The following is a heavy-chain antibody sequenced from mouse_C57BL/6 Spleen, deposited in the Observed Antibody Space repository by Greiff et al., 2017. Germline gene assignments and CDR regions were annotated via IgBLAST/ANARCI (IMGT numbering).Heavy chain of an antibody. Sequence: EVKLMESEGGLVQPGSSMKLSCTASGFTFSDYYMAWVRQVPEKGLEWVANINYDGSSTYYLDSLKSRFIISRDNAKNILYLQMSSLKSEDTATYYCARDNVLQRAVDYWGQGTSVTVSS. V-gene: IGHV5-16*01. J-gene: IGHJ4*01. CDR3: ARDNVLQRAVDY. D-gene: IGHD2-10*01. CDR2: INYDGSST. CDR1: GFTFSDYY.